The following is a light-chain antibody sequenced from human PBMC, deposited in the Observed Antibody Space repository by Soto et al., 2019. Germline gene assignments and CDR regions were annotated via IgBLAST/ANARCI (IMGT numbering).Light chain of an antibody. CDR2: AAS. Sequence: DIQMTQSPSSLSASVGDRVTITCRASRAINNYLAWYQQKPGQLPRLLIQAASTLPSGVPSRFSGTKSGTEFTLTISSLQPEDVATYYCQMYNSAPFTFGPGTKVAIK. J-gene: IGKJ3*01. V-gene: IGKV1-27*01. CDR3: QMYNSAPFT. CDR1: RAINNY.